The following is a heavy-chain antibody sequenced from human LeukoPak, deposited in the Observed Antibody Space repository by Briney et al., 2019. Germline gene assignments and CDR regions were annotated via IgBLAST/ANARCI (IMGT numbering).Heavy chain of an antibody. V-gene: IGHV1-69*05. Sequence: ASVKVSCKASGGTFSSYAISWVRHAPGQGLEWMGGTIPIFGTANYAQKFQGRVTITTDESTSTAYMELSSLRSEDTAVYYCGSSWGYYDSSGYYERYNWFDPWGQGTLVTVSS. CDR1: GGTFSSYA. D-gene: IGHD3-22*01. CDR3: GSSWGYYDSSGYYERYNWFDP. J-gene: IGHJ5*02. CDR2: TIPIFGTA.